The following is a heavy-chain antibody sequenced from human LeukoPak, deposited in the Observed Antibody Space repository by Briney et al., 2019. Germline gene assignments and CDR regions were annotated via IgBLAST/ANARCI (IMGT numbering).Heavy chain of an antibody. CDR1: GYTFTSYD. CDR3: ARSGMRYYDSSGYSPGDI. CDR2: IKLSGGST. J-gene: IGHJ3*02. D-gene: IGHD3-22*01. V-gene: IGHV1-46*01. Sequence: ASVKVSCKASGYTFTSYDMHWVRQDPGQGLEWMGIIKLSGGSTRYAQKFQGRVTMTTDMSTSKVYMELSILRSEDTAVYYCARSGMRYYDSSGYSPGDIWGQGTMVTVSS.